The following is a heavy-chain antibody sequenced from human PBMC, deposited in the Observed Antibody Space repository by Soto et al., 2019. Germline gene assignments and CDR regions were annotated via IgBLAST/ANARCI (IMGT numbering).Heavy chain of an antibody. Sequence: QVQLVQSGAEVKKPGASVKVSCKASGYTFTSYDINWVRQATGQGLEWMGWMNPNSGNTGYAQKFQGRVTMTRNTSISTAYMELSSLRSEDTAVYYCATTAPSRHLRDYIWGSYRFGYWGQGTLVTVSS. CDR2: MNPNSGNT. CDR1: GYTFTSYD. CDR3: ATTAPSRHLRDYIWGSYRFGY. D-gene: IGHD3-16*02. V-gene: IGHV1-8*01. J-gene: IGHJ4*02.